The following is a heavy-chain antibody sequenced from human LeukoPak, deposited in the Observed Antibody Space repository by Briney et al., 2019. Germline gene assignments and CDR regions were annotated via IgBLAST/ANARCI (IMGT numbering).Heavy chain of an antibody. CDR1: GLTFSSYW. CDR2: INSDGSST. J-gene: IGHJ4*02. D-gene: IGHD6-6*01. CDR3: AREGYSSSAGFDY. V-gene: IGHV3-74*01. Sequence: GGSLRLSCAASGLTFSSYWMHWVRQAPGKGLVWVSRINSDGSSTSYADSVKGRFTISRDNAKNTLYLQMNSLRAEDTAVYYCAREGYSSSAGFDYWGQGTLVTVSS.